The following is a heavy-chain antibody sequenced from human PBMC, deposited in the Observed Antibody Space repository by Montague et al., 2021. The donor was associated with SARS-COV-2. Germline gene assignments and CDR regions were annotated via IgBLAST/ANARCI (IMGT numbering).Heavy chain of an antibody. CDR3: ARGRTVTTFYYYYYGMDV. D-gene: IGHD4-17*01. CDR1: GGSFSGYY. J-gene: IGHJ6*02. CDR2: INHSGST. V-gene: IGHV4-34*01. Sequence: SDTLSLTCAVYGGSFSGYYWSWIRQPPGKGLEWIGEINHSGSTNXNPSLKSRVTISVDTSKNQFSLKLSSVTAADTAVYYCARGRTVTTFYYYYYGMDVWGQGTTVTVSS.